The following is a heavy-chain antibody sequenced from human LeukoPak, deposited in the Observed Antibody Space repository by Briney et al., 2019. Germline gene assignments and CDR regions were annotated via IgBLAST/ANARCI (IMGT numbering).Heavy chain of an antibody. Sequence: GGSLRLSCAASEFTFSNYDMNWVRQAPGKGLEWVAFIRYDGSNKYYADSVKGRFTTSRDNSKNTLYLQMNSLRAEDTAVYYCAKDWTYYFDYWGQGTLVTVSS. CDR1: EFTFSNYD. D-gene: IGHD3/OR15-3a*01. CDR2: IRYDGSNK. J-gene: IGHJ4*02. V-gene: IGHV3-30*02. CDR3: AKDWTYYFDY.